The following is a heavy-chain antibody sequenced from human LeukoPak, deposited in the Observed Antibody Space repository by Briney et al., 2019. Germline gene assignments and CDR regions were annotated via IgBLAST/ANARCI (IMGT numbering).Heavy chain of an antibody. CDR2: IIPIFGTA. Sequence: ASVKVSCKASGGTFSSYAISWVRQAPGQGLEWMGGIIPIFGTANYAQKFQGRVTITADESTSTAYMELSSLRSDNTAVYYCARDRGYCSSTSCYLFDYWGQGTLVTVSS. CDR3: ARDRGYCSSTSCYLFDY. CDR1: GGTFSSYA. D-gene: IGHD2-2*01. V-gene: IGHV1-69*13. J-gene: IGHJ4*02.